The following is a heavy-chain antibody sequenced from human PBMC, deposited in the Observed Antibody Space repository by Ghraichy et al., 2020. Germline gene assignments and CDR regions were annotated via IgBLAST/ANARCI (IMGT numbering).Heavy chain of an antibody. CDR2: INKDGSEK. CDR1: KFTFSKYF. Sequence: GGSLRLSCAASKFTFSKYFMHWVRQAPGKGLEWVANINKDGSEKYYLDSVKGRFTIARDNDKGSLYLQMNSLRAEDTAVYYCARSQWDYGMDVWGQGTTVSVSS. V-gene: IGHV3-7*01. D-gene: IGHD1-26*01. J-gene: IGHJ6*02. CDR3: ARSQWDYGMDV.